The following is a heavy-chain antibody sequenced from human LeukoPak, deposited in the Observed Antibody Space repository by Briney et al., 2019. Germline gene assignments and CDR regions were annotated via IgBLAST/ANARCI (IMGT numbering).Heavy chain of an antibody. CDR1: GFTFSSYS. D-gene: IGHD3-22*01. Sequence: PGGSLRLSCAASGFTFSSYSMNWVRQAPGKGLEWVSYISSSSSTIYYADSVKGRFAISRDNAKNSLYLQMNSLRAEDTAGYYCVRDGHDSSGYYWAWSFDLWGRGTLVTVSS. J-gene: IGHJ2*01. V-gene: IGHV3-48*01. CDR3: VRDGHDSSGYYWAWSFDL. CDR2: ISSSSSTI.